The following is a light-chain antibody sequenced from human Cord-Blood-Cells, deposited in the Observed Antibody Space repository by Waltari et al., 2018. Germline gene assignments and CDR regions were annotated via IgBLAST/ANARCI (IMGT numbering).Light chain of an antibody. J-gene: IGKJ2*01. CDR1: QSISSY. CDR2: AAS. CDR3: QQSYSTPYT. V-gene: IGKV1-39*01. Sequence: DIQMTQSPSSLSASVGDRVTITCRASQSISSYLNWYQQKPGKAPKLLIYAASSLQSVVPSRFSGSGSGTDFTLTISSLQPEDFATYYCQQSYSTPYTFGQVTKLEIK.